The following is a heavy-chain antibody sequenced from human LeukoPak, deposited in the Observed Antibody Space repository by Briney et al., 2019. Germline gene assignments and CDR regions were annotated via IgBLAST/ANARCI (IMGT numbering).Heavy chain of an antibody. J-gene: IGHJ4*02. Sequence: GASVKVSCKTSGYTFINYDINWVRQPIGQGIEWMGWMNPDSGNTGYAQKFQGRVTMTSNTSINTAYMELHSLRSDDTAVYYCASLGLGPPLDYWGQGTLVTVSS. CDR1: GYTFINYD. D-gene: IGHD1-26*01. CDR2: MNPDSGNT. CDR3: ASLGLGPPLDY. V-gene: IGHV1-8*01.